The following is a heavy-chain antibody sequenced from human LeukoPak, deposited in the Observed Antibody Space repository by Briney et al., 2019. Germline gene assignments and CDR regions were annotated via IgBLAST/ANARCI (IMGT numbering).Heavy chain of an antibody. V-gene: IGHV1-2*06. CDR1: GYTFTGYY. D-gene: IGHD1-26*01. CDR3: ARDPPRHRVGATKARKNHFDY. Sequence: ASVKVSCKASGYTFTGYYMHWVRQAPGQGLEWMGRINPNSSGTNYAQKLQGRVTMTTDTSTSTAYMELRSLRSDDTAVYYCARDPPRHRVGATKARKNHFDYWGRGTLVTVSS. CDR2: INPNSSGT. J-gene: IGHJ4*02.